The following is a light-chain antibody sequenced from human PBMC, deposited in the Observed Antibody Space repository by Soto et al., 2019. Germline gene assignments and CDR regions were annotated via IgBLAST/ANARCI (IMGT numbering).Light chain of an antibody. CDR3: QHYSNWPPT. V-gene: IGKV3-15*01. CDR1: ESVHRN. J-gene: IGKJ3*01. Sequence: EMVMTQSPATLSVSPGERVTLSCRASESVHRNLAWYQQKPGQGPSLLIYYASTRATGVLDRFTGSGSGTEFTLTISSLQSEDFGVYHCQHYSNWPPTFGPGTKVEIK. CDR2: YAS.